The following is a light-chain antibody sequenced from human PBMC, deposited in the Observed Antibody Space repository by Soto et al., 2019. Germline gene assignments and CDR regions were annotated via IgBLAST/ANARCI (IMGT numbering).Light chain of an antibody. J-gene: IGLJ2*01. V-gene: IGLV2-23*01. CDR1: GTDGGNSYL. CDR3: CSYAGSSTWV. Sequence: QSVLTQPASVSGSTGQSITISCTGMGTDGGNSYLVSWYQHSPGKAPQVIIYECIKRPSAVSPRFSASKSGNVASLTISGLQAEDEAVYYCCSYAGSSTWVLGGGTKLTVL. CDR2: ECI.